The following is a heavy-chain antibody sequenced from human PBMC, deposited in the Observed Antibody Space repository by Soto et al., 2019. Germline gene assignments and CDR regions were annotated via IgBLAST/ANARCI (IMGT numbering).Heavy chain of an antibody. CDR3: ARGGLRIAAAGNWFDP. Sequence: ASVKVSCKAIGYSFTSHYMHWVRQAPGQGLEWMGTIYPGGVNIGYAQKFKGRVTMTKGTSTSTVYMELNSLTSEDTAVYYCARGGLRIAAAGNWFDPWGQGTLVTVSS. J-gene: IGHJ5*02. D-gene: IGHD6-13*01. V-gene: IGHV1-46*01. CDR1: GYSFTSHY. CDR2: IYPGGVNI.